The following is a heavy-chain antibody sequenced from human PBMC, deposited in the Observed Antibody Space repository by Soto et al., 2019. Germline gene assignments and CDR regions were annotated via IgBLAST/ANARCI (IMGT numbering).Heavy chain of an antibody. Sequence: PGRSLRLSCAASGFTFSSLGMHWVRQAPGKGLEWVAVIWYDGSNKYYADSVKGRFTISRDNSRNTLYLQMNSLRAEDTAVYYCARDRGSSGWSTGGYFDYWGQGTLVTVSS. J-gene: IGHJ4*02. CDR3: ARDRGSSGWSTGGYFDY. D-gene: IGHD6-19*01. V-gene: IGHV3-33*01. CDR1: GFTFSSLG. CDR2: IWYDGSNK.